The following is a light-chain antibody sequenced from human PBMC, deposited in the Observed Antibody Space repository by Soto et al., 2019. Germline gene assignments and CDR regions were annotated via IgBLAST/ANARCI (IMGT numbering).Light chain of an antibody. J-gene: IGKJ1*01. CDR3: KKYNSAPRT. CDR1: QGISNS. Sequence: DIQMTQSPSSLSASVGDRVTITCRASQGISNSLAWYQQKPGKVPKLLIYAASTLQSGVPSRFSGSGSGTDFTLIISSLQPEDVATYYCKKYNSAPRTFGQGTKVDIK. V-gene: IGKV1-27*01. CDR2: AAS.